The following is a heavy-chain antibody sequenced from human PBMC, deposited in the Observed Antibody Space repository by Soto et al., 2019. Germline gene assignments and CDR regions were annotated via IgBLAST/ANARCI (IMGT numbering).Heavy chain of an antibody. CDR2: IYYSGST. CDR1: GGSISSGCYY. D-gene: IGHD3-10*01. Sequence: SETLSLTCTVSGGSISSGCYYWSWIRQHPGKGLEWIGYIYYSGSTYYNPSLKSRVTISVDTSKNQFSLKLSSVTAADTAVYYCARTSPYYYGSGSYDYWGQGTLVTVSS. V-gene: IGHV4-31*03. J-gene: IGHJ4*02. CDR3: ARTSPYYYGSGSYDY.